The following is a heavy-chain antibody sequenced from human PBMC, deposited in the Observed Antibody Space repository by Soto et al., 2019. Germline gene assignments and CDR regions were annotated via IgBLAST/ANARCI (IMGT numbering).Heavy chain of an antibody. CDR3: RKVSYSTPMGSHYRMDV. J-gene: IGHJ6*02. D-gene: IGHD2-8*01. Sequence: QAQLEQSGGEVKKPGSSVKVSCKASRVAFSKFIVTWVRQAPGVGLEWVGGIIPVFGTANYPQQFQGRVTLTADESTSTSYMEVHNLSSEDTAVYCCRKVSYSTPMGSHYRMDVLGEETTVTCSS. V-gene: IGHV1-69*01. CDR2: IIPVFGTA. CDR1: RVAFSKFI.